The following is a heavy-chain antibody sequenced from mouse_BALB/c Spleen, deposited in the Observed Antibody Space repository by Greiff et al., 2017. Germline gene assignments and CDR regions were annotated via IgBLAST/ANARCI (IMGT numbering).Heavy chain of an antibody. Sequence: VQLQESGPGLVAPSQSLSITCTVSGFSLTDYGVSWIRQPPGKGLEWLGVIWGGGSTYYNSALKSRLSISKDNSKSQVFLKMNSLQTDDTAMYYCARLYYGSRGYFDYWGQGTTLTVSS. D-gene: IGHD1-1*01. CDR1: GFSLTDYG. J-gene: IGHJ2*01. CDR2: IWGGGST. CDR3: ARLYYGSRGYFDY. V-gene: IGHV2-6-5*01.